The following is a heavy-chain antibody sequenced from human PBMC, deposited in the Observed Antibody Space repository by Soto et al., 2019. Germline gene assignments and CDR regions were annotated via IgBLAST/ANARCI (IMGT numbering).Heavy chain of an antibody. V-gene: IGHV1-3*01. CDR2: INAGNGNT. CDR1: GYTFTSYA. D-gene: IGHD4-4*01. Sequence: ASVKVSCKASGYTFTSYAMHWVRQAPGQRLEWMGWINAGNGNTKYSQKFQGRVTITRDTSASTAYMELSSLRSEDTAVYYCARGFDQYTTTVLDYWGQGTLATVS. CDR3: ARGFDQYTTTVLDY. J-gene: IGHJ4*02.